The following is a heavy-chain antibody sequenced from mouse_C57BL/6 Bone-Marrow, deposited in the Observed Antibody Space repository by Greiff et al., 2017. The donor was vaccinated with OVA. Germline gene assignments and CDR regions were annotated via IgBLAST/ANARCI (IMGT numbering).Heavy chain of an antibody. J-gene: IGHJ2*01. V-gene: IGHV1-26*01. CDR2: INPNNGGT. Sequence: EVQLQQSGPELVKPGASVKISCKASGYTFTDYYMNWVKQSHGKSLEWIGDINPNNGGTSYNQKFKGKATLTVDKSSSTAYMELRSLTSEDSAVYYCYRGYFDYWGQGTTLTVSS. CDR1: GYTFTDYY. CDR3: YRGYFDY.